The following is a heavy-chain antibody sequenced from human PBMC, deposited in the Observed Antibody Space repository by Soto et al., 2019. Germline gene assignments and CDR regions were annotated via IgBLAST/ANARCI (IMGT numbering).Heavy chain of an antibody. J-gene: IGHJ4*02. Sequence: SETLSLTLTVSGASISYGGFSWSWIRQSPGKGLEWIGYISHLENTYLHPSFKSRLTMSIDRTRNQFSLKLSSVTAADMAVYYFARGAAYDSFDYWCQGVLVPVSA. CDR3: ARGAAYDSFDY. CDR2: ISHLENT. V-gene: IGHV4-30-2*06. D-gene: IGHD5-12*01. CDR1: GASISYGGFS.